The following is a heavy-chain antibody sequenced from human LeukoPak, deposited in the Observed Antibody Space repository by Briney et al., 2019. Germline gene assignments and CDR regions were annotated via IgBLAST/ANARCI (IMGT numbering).Heavy chain of an antibody. D-gene: IGHD5-18*01. V-gene: IGHV4-34*01. CDR2: INHSGST. CDR3: ARENSYGYDY. CDR1: GGSFSGYY. Sequence: PSETLSLTCAVYGGSFSGYYWSWIRQPPGKGLEWIGEINHSGSTNYNPSLKSRVTISVDTSKNQFSLKLSSVTAADTAVYHCARENSYGYDYWGQGTLVTVSS. J-gene: IGHJ4*02.